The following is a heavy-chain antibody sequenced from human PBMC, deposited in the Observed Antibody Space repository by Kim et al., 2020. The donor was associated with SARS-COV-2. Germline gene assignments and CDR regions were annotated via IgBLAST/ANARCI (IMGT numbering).Heavy chain of an antibody. J-gene: IGHJ6*02. D-gene: IGHD6-19*01. Sequence: GGSLRLSCAASGFTFSDHYMDWVRQAPGKGLEWVGRTRNKANSYTTEYAASVKGRFTISRDDSKNSLYLQMNSLKTEDTAVYYCARVTAMAQYSSGWYYYYGIDVWGQGTTVTVPS. CDR3: ARVTAMAQYSSGWYYYYGIDV. V-gene: IGHV3-72*01. CDR1: GFTFSDHY. CDR2: TRNKANSYTT.